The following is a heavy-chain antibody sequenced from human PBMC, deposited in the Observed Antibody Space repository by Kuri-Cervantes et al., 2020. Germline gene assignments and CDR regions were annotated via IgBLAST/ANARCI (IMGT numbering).Heavy chain of an antibody. V-gene: IGHV1-69*05. CDR1: GGTFSSYA. D-gene: IGHD3-16*02. Sequence: SAVKVSCKASGGTFSSYAISWVRQAPGQGLEWMGGIIPIFGTANYAQKLQGRFTITTDESTNAAYMELTSLTSEDTAVYYCARGWTLGELSLGPDWGQGTLVTVSS. CDR2: IIPIFGTA. CDR3: ARGWTLGELSLGPD. J-gene: IGHJ4*02.